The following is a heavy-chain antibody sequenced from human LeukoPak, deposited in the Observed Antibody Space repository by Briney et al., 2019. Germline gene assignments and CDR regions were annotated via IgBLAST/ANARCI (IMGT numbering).Heavy chain of an antibody. CDR1: GGSIRGYY. Sequence: SETLSLTCTVSGGSIRGYYWSWIRQPPGKGLEWIGYMYYSGSTKYNPSLKSRVTISVDTSKNQLSLKLSSVTAADTAVYYCARQDYYYYMDVWGKGTTVTVSS. CDR2: MYYSGST. CDR3: ARQDYYYYMDV. V-gene: IGHV4-59*08. J-gene: IGHJ6*03.